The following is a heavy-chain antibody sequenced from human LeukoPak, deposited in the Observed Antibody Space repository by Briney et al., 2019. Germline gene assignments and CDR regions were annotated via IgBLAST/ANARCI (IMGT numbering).Heavy chain of an antibody. CDR1: GYTFTSYY. D-gene: IGHD6-19*01. V-gene: IGHV1-46*01. J-gene: IGHJ4*02. CDR3: ATGLGSGWLYYFDY. Sequence: ALVKVSCKASGYTFTSYYMHWVRQAPGQGLEWMGIINPSGGSTSYAQKFQGRVTMTEDTSTDTAYMELSSLRSEDTAVYYCATGLGSGWLYYFDYWGQGTLVTVSS. CDR2: INPSGGST.